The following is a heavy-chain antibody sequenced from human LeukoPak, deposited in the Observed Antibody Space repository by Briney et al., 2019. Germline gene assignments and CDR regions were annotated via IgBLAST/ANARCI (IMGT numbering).Heavy chain of an antibody. Sequence: ASVKVSCKASGYTFTSYGISWVRQAPGQGLEWMGWISAYNGNTNYAQKLQGRVTMTTDTSTSTAYMELRSLRSDDTAMYYCARSRGGVITMVRGVMTPNWFDPWGQGTLVTVSS. V-gene: IGHV1-18*01. CDR3: ARSRGGVITMVRGVMTPNWFDP. J-gene: IGHJ5*02. D-gene: IGHD3-10*01. CDR2: ISAYNGNT. CDR1: GYTFTSYG.